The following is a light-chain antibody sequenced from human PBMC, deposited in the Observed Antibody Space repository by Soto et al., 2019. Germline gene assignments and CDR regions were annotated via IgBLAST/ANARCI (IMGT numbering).Light chain of an antibody. J-gene: IGKJ5*01. V-gene: IGKV3-20*01. CDR2: GAF. CDR3: QQYGDSPIT. CDR1: QSVSSSY. Sequence: EIVLRQFPGTLSLSPGERATLSCRASQSVSSSYLAWYQQKPGQAPRLLIYGAFNRATGIPDRLSGSGSGTDFTLTFSRLEPEDFAVYYCQQYGDSPITFGQGTRLEIK.